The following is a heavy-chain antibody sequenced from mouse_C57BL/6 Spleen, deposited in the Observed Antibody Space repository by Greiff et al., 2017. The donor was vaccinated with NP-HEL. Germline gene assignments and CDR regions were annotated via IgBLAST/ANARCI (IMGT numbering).Heavy chain of an antibody. D-gene: IGHD1-1*01. Sequence: EVKLVESGGGLVKPGGSLKLSCAASGFTFSSYAMSWVRQTPEKRLEWVATISDGGSYTYYPDNVRGRFTISRDNAKNNLYLQMSHLKSEDTAMYYCAREGGITTVVPHWYFDVWGTGTTVTVSS. CDR1: GFTFSSYA. J-gene: IGHJ1*03. CDR3: AREGGITTVVPHWYFDV. CDR2: ISDGGSYT. V-gene: IGHV5-4*01.